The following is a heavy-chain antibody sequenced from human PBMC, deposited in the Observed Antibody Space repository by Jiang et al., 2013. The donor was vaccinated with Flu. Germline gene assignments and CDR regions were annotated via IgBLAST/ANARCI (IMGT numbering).Heavy chain of an antibody. CDR2: ISYDGNNE. Sequence: VQLLESGGGVAQPGRSLRLSCAASGFNFRNYGIHWVRQAPGKRLEWLATISYDGNNENYVDSVEGRFSVSRDNSKNTVYLQMNSLRPEDTAIYYCAREGGPFDRSSYFDYWGQGTLVTVSS. D-gene: IGHD3-22*01. CDR3: AREGGPFDRSSYFDY. CDR1: GFNFRNYG. J-gene: IGHJ4*02. V-gene: IGHV3-30*03.